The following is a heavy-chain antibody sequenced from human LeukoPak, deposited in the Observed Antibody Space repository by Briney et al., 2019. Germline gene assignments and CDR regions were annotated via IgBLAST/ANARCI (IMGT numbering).Heavy chain of an antibody. CDR2: INPDSGGT. J-gene: IGHJ1*01. Sequence: ASVKVSCKASGYTFTGYYMHWVRQAPGHGLEWMGWINPDSGGTNYGKNFQGRVTMPRDTSISIVYMEVNRLRSDDTAVYYCARVKERTKATIPDYFQHWGQGTLVTVSS. CDR3: ARVKERTKATIPDYFQH. D-gene: IGHD4-17*01. V-gene: IGHV1-2*02. CDR1: GYTFTGYY.